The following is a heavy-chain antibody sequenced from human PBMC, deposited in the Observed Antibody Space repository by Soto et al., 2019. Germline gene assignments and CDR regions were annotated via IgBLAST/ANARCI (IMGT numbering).Heavy chain of an antibody. CDR3: ARDKDRQQLGGNYYYMLDV. J-gene: IGHJ6*02. Sequence: ASVKVSCKASGYTFTGYYMHWVRQAPGQGLEWMGWINPNSGGTNYAQKFQGWVTMTRDTSISTTYLELTGLRADDTAVYYCARDKDRQQLGGNYYYMLDVWGQGTAVTVSS. V-gene: IGHV1-2*04. CDR2: INPNSGGT. CDR1: GYTFTGYY. D-gene: IGHD3-3*02.